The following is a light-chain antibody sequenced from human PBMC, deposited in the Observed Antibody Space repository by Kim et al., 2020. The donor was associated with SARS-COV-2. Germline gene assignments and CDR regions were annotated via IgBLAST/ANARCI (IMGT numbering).Light chain of an antibody. J-gene: IGLJ3*02. CDR2: GNN. V-gene: IGLV1-44*01. CDR3: AAWDDSLTAWV. CDR1: SSNSGSYF. Sequence: QSVLTQPPSASGTPGQRATISCSGISSNSGSYFVSWYQKLPGTAPKVLIYGNNQRPSGVPDRFSGSKSGTSASLAISGLQSEDEADYYCAAWDDSLTAWVFGGGTKLTVL.